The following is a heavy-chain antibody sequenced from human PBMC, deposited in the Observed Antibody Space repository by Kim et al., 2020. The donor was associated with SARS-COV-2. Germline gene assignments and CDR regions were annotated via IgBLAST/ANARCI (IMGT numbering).Heavy chain of an antibody. CDR2: IYYSGST. CDR3: AGAPTMVRTRFDY. D-gene: IGHD3-10*01. V-gene: IGHV4-59*13. J-gene: IGHJ4*02. CDR1: GGSISSYY. Sequence: SETLSLTCTVSGGSISSYYWSWIRQPPGKGLEWIGYIYYSGSTNYNPSLKSRVTISVDTSKNQFSLKLSSVTAADTAVYYCAGAPTMVRTRFDYWGQGTLVTVSS.